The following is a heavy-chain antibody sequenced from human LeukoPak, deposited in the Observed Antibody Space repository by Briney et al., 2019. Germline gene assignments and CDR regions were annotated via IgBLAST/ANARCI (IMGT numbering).Heavy chain of an antibody. D-gene: IGHD4/OR15-4a*01. CDR1: GFTFSSYG. CDR3: AKDRLTYFDY. Sequence: GGSLRLSCAASGFTFSSYGMHWVRQAPGKGREWVAFIRYDGSNKYYADSVKGRFTISRDNSKNTLYLQMNSLRAEDTAVYYCAKDRLTYFDYWGQGTLVTVSS. V-gene: IGHV3-30*02. J-gene: IGHJ4*02. CDR2: IRYDGSNK.